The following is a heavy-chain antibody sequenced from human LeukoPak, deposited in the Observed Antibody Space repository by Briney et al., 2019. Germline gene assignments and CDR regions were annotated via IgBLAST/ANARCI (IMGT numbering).Heavy chain of an antibody. Sequence: SETLSLTCTVSGGSISGSSFYWGWIRQPPGKGLEWIGSLYYSGSTYYSPSLKSRVAMSVDTSMNQFSLKMTSVTAADTAVYGLYENYYYMDVWGKGTLVTVSS. CDR2: LYYSGST. J-gene: IGHJ6*03. CDR3: YENYYYMDV. CDR1: GGSISGSSFY. D-gene: IGHD5/OR15-5a*01. V-gene: IGHV4-39*07.